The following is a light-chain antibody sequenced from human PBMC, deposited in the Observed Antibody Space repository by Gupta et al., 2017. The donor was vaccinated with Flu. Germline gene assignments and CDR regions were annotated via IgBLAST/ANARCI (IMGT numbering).Light chain of an antibody. V-gene: IGKV2-30*01. CDR2: KVS. Sequence: DVVMTQSPLSLPVTLGQPASISCRSSQSLVYSDGNIYLNWFHQRPGQSPRRLIYKVSNRDSGVPDRFSGSGSDSDFTLKISRMEAEDVGTYYCMQGMFWPRTFGQGTKVETK. CDR1: QSLVYSDGNIY. J-gene: IGKJ1*01. CDR3: MQGMFWPRT.